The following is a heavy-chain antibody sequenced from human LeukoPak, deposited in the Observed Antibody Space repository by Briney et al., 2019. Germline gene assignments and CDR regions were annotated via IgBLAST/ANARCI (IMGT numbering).Heavy chain of an antibody. J-gene: IGHJ4*02. Sequence: SVKVSCKASGGTFSSYTISWVRQAPGQGLEWMGRIIPILGIANYAQKFQGRVTITTDESTSTAYMELSSLRSEDTAVYYCAREFGVGFDYWGQGTLVTVSS. CDR1: GGTFSSYT. V-gene: IGHV1-69*16. D-gene: IGHD2-8*01. CDR3: AREFGVGFDY. CDR2: IIPILGIA.